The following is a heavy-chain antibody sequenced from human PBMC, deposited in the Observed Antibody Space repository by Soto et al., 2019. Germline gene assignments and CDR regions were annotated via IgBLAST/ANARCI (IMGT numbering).Heavy chain of an antibody. J-gene: IGHJ3*02. V-gene: IGHV1-69*01. Sequence: QVQLVQSGAEVKKPGSSVKVSCKASGGTFSSYAISWVRQAPGQGLEWMGGIIPIFGTANYAQKFQGRVTITADESTSTAYMELSSLRCEDTAVYYCARAYYYGAGSYYNYAFDIWGQGTMVTVSS. CDR2: IIPIFGTA. CDR1: GGTFSSYA. D-gene: IGHD3-10*01. CDR3: ARAYYYGAGSYYNYAFDI.